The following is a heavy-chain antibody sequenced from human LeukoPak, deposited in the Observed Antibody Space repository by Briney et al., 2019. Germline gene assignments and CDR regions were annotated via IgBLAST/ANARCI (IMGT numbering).Heavy chain of an antibody. D-gene: IGHD3-22*01. CDR1: GGSISSSTYD. V-gene: IGHV4-39*07. CDR3: ARGYYDSSGYYQSPIFDY. CDR2: FFYRGST. J-gene: IGHJ4*02. Sequence: SETPSLTCTVSGGSISSSTYDWGWIRQPPGKGLEWIGSFFYRGSTYYNPSLKSRVTILVDTSKNQFSLKLSSVTAADTAVYYCARGYYDSSGYYQSPIFDYWGQGTLVTVSS.